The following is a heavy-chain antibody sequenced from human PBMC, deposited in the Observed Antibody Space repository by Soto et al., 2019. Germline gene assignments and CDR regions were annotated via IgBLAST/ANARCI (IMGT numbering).Heavy chain of an antibody. CDR2: IKQDGSEK. Sequence: PGGSLRLSCAASGFTFSSYWMSWVRQAPGKGLEWVANIKQDGSEKYYVDSVKGRFTISRDNAKNSLYLQMNSLRAEDTAVYYCARDSGSSWYPNWFDPWGQGTLVTVSS. D-gene: IGHD2-2*01. CDR1: GFTFSSYW. CDR3: ARDSGSSWYPNWFDP. V-gene: IGHV3-7*05. J-gene: IGHJ5*02.